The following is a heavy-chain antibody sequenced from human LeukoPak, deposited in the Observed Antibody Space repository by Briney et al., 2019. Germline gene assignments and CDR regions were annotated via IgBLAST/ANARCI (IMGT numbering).Heavy chain of an antibody. CDR2: IYYSGST. D-gene: IGHD2-2*01. J-gene: IGHJ4*02. V-gene: IGHV4-59*01. Sequence: SQTLSLTCTVSGGSISSYYWSWIRQPPGKGLEWIGYIYYSGSTNYNPSLKSRVTISVDTSKNQFSLKLSSVIAADTAVYYCARGIYCSSTSCYYYFDYWGQGTLVTVSS. CDR3: ARGIYCSSTSCYYYFDY. CDR1: GGSISSYY.